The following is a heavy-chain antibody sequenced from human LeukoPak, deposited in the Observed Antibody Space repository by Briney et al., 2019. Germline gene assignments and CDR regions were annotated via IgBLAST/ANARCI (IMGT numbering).Heavy chain of an antibody. J-gene: IGHJ4*02. CDR3: ARNPTGDYDY. D-gene: IGHD2-8*02. CDR1: GFTFSTYS. CDR2: INSDGSIT. Sequence: GGSLRLSCAASGFTFSTYSMNWVRQVPGKGLLWVSHINSDGSITDYADSVKGRFTISRDNARNTLSLQMDSLRVEDTAVYYCARNPTGDYDYWGQGALVTVSS. V-gene: IGHV3-74*01.